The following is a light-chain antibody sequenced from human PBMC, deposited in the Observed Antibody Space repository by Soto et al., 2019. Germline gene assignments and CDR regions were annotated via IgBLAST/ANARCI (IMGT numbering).Light chain of an antibody. CDR1: QGIRSY. Sequence: DIPLTQSPSFLSASVGDRVTITCRASQGIRSYLSWYQEKPVKAPKLLIYAASTLQSGVPSRLSGSGSGTEFTLTISSLQPEDFATYYCQHLKSYPLTFGAGSKVEIK. CDR3: QHLKSYPLT. CDR2: AAS. V-gene: IGKV1-9*01. J-gene: IGKJ4*01.